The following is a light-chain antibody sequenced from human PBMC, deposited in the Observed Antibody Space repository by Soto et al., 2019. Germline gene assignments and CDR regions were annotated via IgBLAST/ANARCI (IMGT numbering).Light chain of an antibody. CDR2: VAS. Sequence: DIQMTQSPSSLSASVGDRVTITCRASQGIGNDLGWYQQKPGKAPKRLIYVASSLQSGVPSRFGGSGSGTEFTLTISSLQPEDFATYYCLQHSGYPRTFGQGTKVEIK. J-gene: IGKJ1*01. V-gene: IGKV1-17*01. CDR3: LQHSGYPRT. CDR1: QGIGND.